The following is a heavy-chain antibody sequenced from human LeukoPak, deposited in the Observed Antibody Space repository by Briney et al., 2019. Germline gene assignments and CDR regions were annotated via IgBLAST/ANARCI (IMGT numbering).Heavy chain of an antibody. D-gene: IGHD3-3*01. J-gene: IGHJ4*02. CDR3: AASTYYDFWSGYGRNYYFDY. Sequence: SETLSLTCAVYGGSFSDYYWSWIRQPPGKGLEWIGEINHSGSTNYNPSLKSRVTISVDTSKNQFSLKLSSVTAADTAVYYCAASTYYDFWSGYGRNYYFDYWGQGTLVTVSS. CDR1: GGSFSDYY. V-gene: IGHV4-34*01. CDR2: INHSGST.